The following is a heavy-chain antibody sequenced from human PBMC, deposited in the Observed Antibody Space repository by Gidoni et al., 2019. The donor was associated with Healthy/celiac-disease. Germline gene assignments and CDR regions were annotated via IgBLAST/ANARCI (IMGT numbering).Heavy chain of an antibody. Sequence: EVQLVESGVGLVKPGGSLRLSCASSGFTFSGYSMNWVRQAPAKGLEWVSSISSSSSYIYYADSVKGRFSISRDNAKNSLYLQMNSLRAEDTAVYYCARVVVKGAFDIWGQGTMVTVSS. D-gene: IGHD3-22*01. J-gene: IGHJ3*02. CDR2: ISSSSSYI. V-gene: IGHV3-21*01. CDR3: ARVVVKGAFDI. CDR1: GFTFSGYS.